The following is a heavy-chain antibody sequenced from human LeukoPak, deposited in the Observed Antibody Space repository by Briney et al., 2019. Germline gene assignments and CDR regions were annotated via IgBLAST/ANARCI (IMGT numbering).Heavy chain of an antibody. V-gene: IGHV3-21*01. J-gene: IGHJ4*02. D-gene: IGHD3-3*01. CDR2: ISSSSSYI. CDR1: GFTFSSYS. CDR3: AKLSLFGY. Sequence: PGGSLRLSCAASGFTFSSYSMNRVRQAPGKGLEWVSSISSSSSYIYYADSVKGRFTISRDNAKNSLYLQVNSLRAEDTAVYYCAKLSLFGYWGQGTLVTVSS.